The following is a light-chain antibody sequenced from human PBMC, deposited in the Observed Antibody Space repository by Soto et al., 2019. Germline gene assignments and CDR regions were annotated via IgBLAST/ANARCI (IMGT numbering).Light chain of an antibody. CDR3: QQRARWPST. J-gene: IGKJ2*02. CDR1: ESVDRY. CDR2: DAF. V-gene: IGKV3-11*01. Sequence: VSTQSPDILSLSPGQTATLSCRSSESVDRYVAWYQQKVGRAPRLLIYDAFTRAPGVAARFSGSGSATDFTLTISSLEPDDFAVYYCQQRARWPSTFGPGTKVDIK.